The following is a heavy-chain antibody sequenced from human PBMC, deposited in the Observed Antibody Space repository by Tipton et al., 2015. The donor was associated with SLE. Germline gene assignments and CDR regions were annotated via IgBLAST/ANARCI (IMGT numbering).Heavy chain of an antibody. V-gene: IGHV4-39*07. J-gene: IGHJ2*01. CDR2: IYYSGST. D-gene: IGHD1-26*01. Sequence: TLSLTCTVSGGSISGSSYYWGWIRQPPGKQLEWIGNIYYSGSTYYNPSLESRVSISLDTSKNQFSLKLSSVSAADTAVYYCARANGIVGGQVPHWYFDLWGRGTLVTVSS. CDR3: ARANGIVGGQVPHWYFDL. CDR1: GGSISGSSYY.